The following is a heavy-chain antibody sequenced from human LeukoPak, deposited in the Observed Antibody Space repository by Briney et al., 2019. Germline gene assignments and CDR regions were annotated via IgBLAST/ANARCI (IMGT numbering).Heavy chain of an antibody. Sequence: GRSLRLSCAASGFTFSSYGMHWVRQAPGKGLEWVALISYDGSNKYYADSVKGRFTISRDNSKNTLYLQMSSLRVEDTAIYYCAKGQELDDGVFDSWGQGTLVTVSS. D-gene: IGHD1-1*01. CDR3: AKGQELDDGVFDS. CDR2: ISYDGSNK. V-gene: IGHV3-30*18. J-gene: IGHJ4*02. CDR1: GFTFSSYG.